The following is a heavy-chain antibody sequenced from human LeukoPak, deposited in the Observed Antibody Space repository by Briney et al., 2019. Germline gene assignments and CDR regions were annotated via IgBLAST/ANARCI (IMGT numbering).Heavy chain of an antibody. Sequence: PGGSLRLSCAASGFTFSNYAMHWVRQAPGKGLEWVAIISYDGSKKYYADSVKGRFTISRDNAKNSLYLQMNSLRAEDTALYYCAKGDDFDYVVKGNYFDYWGQGTLVTVSS. V-gene: IGHV3-30*04. CDR1: GFTFSNYA. D-gene: IGHD3-16*01. CDR2: ISYDGSKK. CDR3: AKGDDFDYVVKGNYFDY. J-gene: IGHJ4*02.